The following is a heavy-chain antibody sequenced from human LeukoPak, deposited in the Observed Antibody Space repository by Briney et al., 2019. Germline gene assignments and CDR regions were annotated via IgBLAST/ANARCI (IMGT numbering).Heavy chain of an antibody. D-gene: IGHD3-9*01. V-gene: IGHV1-18*01. CDR1: GYTFTSYG. Sequence: ASVKVSCKASGYTFTSYGISWVRQAPGQGLEWMGWISACNGNTNYAQKFQGRVTMTRDTSTSTVYMELSSLRSEDTAVYYCARGADYYDILYAFDIWGQGTMVTVSS. CDR2: ISACNGNT. J-gene: IGHJ3*02. CDR3: ARGADYYDILYAFDI.